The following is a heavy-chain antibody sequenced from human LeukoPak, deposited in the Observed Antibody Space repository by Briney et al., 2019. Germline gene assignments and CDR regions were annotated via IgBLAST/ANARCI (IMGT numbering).Heavy chain of an antibody. D-gene: IGHD5-18*01. J-gene: IGHJ4*02. Sequence: ASVKVSCKASGYTFTGYYMHWVRQAPGQGFEWMGWIIPNSGGTNYAQKFQGRVTMTRDTSINTAYMELSRLRSDDTAVYYCARDRSPAPGRSYGRGHFDYWGQGTLVTVSS. CDR2: IIPNSGGT. V-gene: IGHV1-2*02. CDR1: GYTFTGYY. CDR3: ARDRSPAPGRSYGRGHFDY.